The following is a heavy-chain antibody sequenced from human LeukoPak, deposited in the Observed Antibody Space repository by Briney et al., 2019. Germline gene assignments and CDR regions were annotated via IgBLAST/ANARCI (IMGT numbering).Heavy chain of an antibody. CDR2: TYYRSKWYN. J-gene: IGHJ4*02. Sequence: SQTLSLTCAISGDSVSSNSAAWNWIRQSPSRGLEWLGRTYYRSKWYNDYAISVKSRITINPDTSKNQFSLQPNSVTPEDTAVYYCARRATATGAVDYWGQGTLVTVSS. V-gene: IGHV6-1*01. CDR1: GDSVSSNSAA. CDR3: ARRATATGAVDY. D-gene: IGHD7-27*01.